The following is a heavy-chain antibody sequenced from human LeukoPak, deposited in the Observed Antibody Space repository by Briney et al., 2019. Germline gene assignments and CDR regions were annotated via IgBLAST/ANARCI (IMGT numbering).Heavy chain of an antibody. CDR3: ARVRTHFDY. Sequence: SSETLSLTCTVSGGSINTYYWSWIRQPAGKGLEWIGRIYTSEYTNYNPSLKSRVTMSVDTSKNQFSLHLSSVTAADTAVYYCARVRTHFDYWGQGTLVTVSS. J-gene: IGHJ4*02. D-gene: IGHD1-14*01. CDR1: GGSINTYY. V-gene: IGHV4-4*07. CDR2: IYTSEYT.